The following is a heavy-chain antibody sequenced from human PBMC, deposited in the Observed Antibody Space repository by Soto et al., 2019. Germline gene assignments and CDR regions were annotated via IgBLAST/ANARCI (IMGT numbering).Heavy chain of an antibody. CDR2: IKQDGSEK. V-gene: IGHV3-7*05. CDR1: GFTFSSYW. D-gene: IGHD3-16*01. J-gene: IGHJ6*02. CDR3: ARDRGSPIGGYYYYGMDV. Sequence: PGGSLRLSCAASGFTFSSYWMSWVRQAPGKGLEWVANIKQDGSEKYYVDSVKGRFTISRDNAKNSLYLQMNSLRAEDTAVFYCARDRGSPIGGYYYYGMDVWGQGTTVTVSS.